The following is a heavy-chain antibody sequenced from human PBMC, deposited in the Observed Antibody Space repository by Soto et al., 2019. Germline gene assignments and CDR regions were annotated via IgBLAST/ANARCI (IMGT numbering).Heavy chain of an antibody. CDR3: ARGPSGDKVDY. Sequence: QVQLQESGPGLVKPSQTLSLTCTVSGGSISNVNYCWSWIRQPPDKGLEWIGHMYNGGITYNNPSLTCRLTISGDTSKNQFSLQLSSVSAADTAVYYCARGPSGDKVDYWGQGTLVTVSS. V-gene: IGHV4-30-4*01. J-gene: IGHJ4*02. D-gene: IGHD7-27*01. CDR2: MYNGGIT. CDR1: GGSISNVNYC.